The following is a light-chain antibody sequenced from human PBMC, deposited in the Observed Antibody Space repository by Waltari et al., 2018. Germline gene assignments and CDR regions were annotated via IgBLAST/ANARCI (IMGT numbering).Light chain of an antibody. Sequence: DIQMTQSPSPVSAPVGETVTITCRASQDISNQLTWYQQKPGKPPKFLIYDASTLESGVPSRFSGSGSGTDFTLTVRSLQPEDFATYYCQETNTFPITFGQGTRLEIK. CDR3: QETNTFPIT. CDR1: QDISNQ. J-gene: IGKJ5*01. V-gene: IGKV1D-12*01. CDR2: DAS.